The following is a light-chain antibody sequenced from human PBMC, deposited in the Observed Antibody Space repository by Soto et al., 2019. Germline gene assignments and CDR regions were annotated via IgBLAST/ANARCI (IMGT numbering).Light chain of an antibody. J-gene: IGKJ1*01. V-gene: IGKV1-39*01. Sequence: DIQMTQSPSSLSASVGDRVTITCRASQSIRSYLNWYQQKPGKAPNLLIYAASSLQSGVPSKVSGSGSGTDFTLTISSLQPEDLATYYCQQTYSTPWTFGQGTKVEIK. CDR1: QSIRSY. CDR2: AAS. CDR3: QQTYSTPWT.